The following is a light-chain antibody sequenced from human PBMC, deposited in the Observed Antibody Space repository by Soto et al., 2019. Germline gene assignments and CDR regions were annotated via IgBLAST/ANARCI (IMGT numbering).Light chain of an antibody. Sequence: EIVLTQSPATLSLSPGERATLSCRASQSVGSFLAWYQQKSGQTPRLHIYDASNRAPGIPARFGGSGSGTDFTLTISSLEPEDFAVYYCQHRSNWLGTFGPGTKVDIK. J-gene: IGKJ3*01. CDR3: QHRSNWLGT. CDR2: DAS. CDR1: QSVGSF. V-gene: IGKV3-11*01.